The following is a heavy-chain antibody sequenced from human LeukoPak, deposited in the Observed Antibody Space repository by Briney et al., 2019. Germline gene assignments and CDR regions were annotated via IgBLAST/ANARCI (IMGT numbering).Heavy chain of an antibody. CDR1: GGSISSYY. CDR3: ARGQTYYDYVWGSYRYPYYYYYMDV. Sequence: SETLSLTCTVFGGSISSYYWSWIRQPPGKGLEWIGYIYYSGSTSYNPSLKSRVTISVDTSKNQFSLKLSSVTAADTAVYYCARGQTYYDYVWGSYRYPYYYYYMDVWGKGTTVTVSS. D-gene: IGHD3-16*02. J-gene: IGHJ6*03. V-gene: IGHV4-59*12. CDR2: IYYSGST.